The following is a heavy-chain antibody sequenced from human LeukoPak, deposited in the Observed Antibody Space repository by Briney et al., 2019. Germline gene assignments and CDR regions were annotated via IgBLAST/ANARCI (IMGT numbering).Heavy chain of an antibody. Sequence: SETLSLTCTVSGGSISSYYWSWIRQPAGKGLEWIGRIYTSGSTNYNPSLKSRVTMSVDTSKNQFSLKLSSVTAADTAVYYCARGRVVVVAATRGWFDPWGQGTLVTVSS. D-gene: IGHD2-15*01. J-gene: IGHJ5*02. CDR3: ARGRVVVVAATRGWFDP. V-gene: IGHV4-4*07. CDR1: GGSISSYY. CDR2: IYTSGST.